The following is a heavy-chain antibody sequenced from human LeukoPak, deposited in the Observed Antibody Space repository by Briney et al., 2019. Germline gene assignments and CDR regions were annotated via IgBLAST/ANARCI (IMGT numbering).Heavy chain of an antibody. J-gene: IGHJ4*02. Sequence: SETLSLTCTVSGYSISSGYYWGWIRQPPGKGLEWIGSIYHSGSTYYNPSLKSRVTISVDTSKNQFSLKLSSVTAADTAVYYCARVTHLVSIDYWGQGTLVTVSS. V-gene: IGHV4-38-2*02. CDR1: GYSISSGYY. CDR3: ARVTHLVSIDY. CDR2: IYHSGST. D-gene: IGHD1-14*01.